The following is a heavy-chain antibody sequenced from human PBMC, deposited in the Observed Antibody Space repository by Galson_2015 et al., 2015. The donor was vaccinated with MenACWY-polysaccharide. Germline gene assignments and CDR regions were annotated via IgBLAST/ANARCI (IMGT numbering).Heavy chain of an antibody. CDR1: GFSFSANG. CDR2: SGSGGGL. V-gene: IGHV3-23*01. Sequence: SLRLSCAAPGFSFSANGMSWVRQAPGRGLEWVSGSGSGGGLYYADSVKDRSTVSRDNSKNTLYLQMNNLRAEDTAVYYCAKVGPRSSWTMGIDYWGQGTLVTVSS. J-gene: IGHJ4*02. CDR3: AKVGPRSSWTMGIDY. D-gene: IGHD6-13*01.